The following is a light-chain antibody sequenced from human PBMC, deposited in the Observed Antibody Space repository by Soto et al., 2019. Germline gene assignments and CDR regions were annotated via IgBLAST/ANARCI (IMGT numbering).Light chain of an antibody. J-gene: IGLJ3*02. CDR1: NRDVGSYNL. CDR2: EVR. V-gene: IGLV2-14*01. CDR3: SSYTTTSTLV. Sequence: QSVLRQSASVSGSPGQSITIACTGTNRDVGSYNLVSWYQQRPGEAPKLIISEVRNRPSGISYRFTGSKSGNTASLTISGLQAEDEADYYCSSYTTTSTLVFGGGTKVTVL.